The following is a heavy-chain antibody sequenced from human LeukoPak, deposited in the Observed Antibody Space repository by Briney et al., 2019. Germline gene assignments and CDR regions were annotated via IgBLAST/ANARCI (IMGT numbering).Heavy chain of an antibody. Sequence: SETLSLTCAVYGGSFSGYYWSWIRQPPGKGLEWIGEINHSGSTNYNPSLKSRVTISVDTSKNQFSLKLSSVTAADTAVYYCARDMDVWGQGTTVTVSS. CDR3: ARDMDV. CDR1: GGSFSGYY. V-gene: IGHV4-34*01. CDR2: INHSGST. J-gene: IGHJ6*02.